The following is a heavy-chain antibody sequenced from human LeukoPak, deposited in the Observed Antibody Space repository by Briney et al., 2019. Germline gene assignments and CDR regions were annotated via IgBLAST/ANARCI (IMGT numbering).Heavy chain of an antibody. Sequence: GGSLRLSCSASGFTFGDFPMTWVRQAPGKGLEWVGYIRSKNYGGTTECAASVKGRFTISRDDSKSIAYMQMDNVKAEDTAVYYCTRGSGRYEYWGQGILVIVFS. D-gene: IGHD1-26*01. CDR2: IRSKNYGGTT. CDR3: TRGSGRYEY. J-gene: IGHJ4*02. V-gene: IGHV3-49*04. CDR1: GFTFGDFP.